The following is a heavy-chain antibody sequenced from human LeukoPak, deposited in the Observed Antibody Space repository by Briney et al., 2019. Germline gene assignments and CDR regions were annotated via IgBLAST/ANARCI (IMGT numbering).Heavy chain of an antibody. D-gene: IGHD6-6*01. V-gene: IGHV3-21*01. J-gene: IGHJ4*02. CDR2: ISTSSTNI. CDR1: GFTFSNYN. Sequence: GGSLRLSCAASGFTFSNYNMNWVRQAPGKGLEWVSYISTSSTNIYYTDSVQGRFTISRDNTKNSLYLQMNSLRAEDTAVYYCAREEGMTYSSSSFDYWGQGTLVTVSS. CDR3: AREEGMTYSSSSFDY.